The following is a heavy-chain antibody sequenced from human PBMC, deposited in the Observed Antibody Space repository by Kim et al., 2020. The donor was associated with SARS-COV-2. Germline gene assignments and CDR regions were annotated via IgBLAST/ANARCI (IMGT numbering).Heavy chain of an antibody. D-gene: IGHD3-16*01. CDR2: IKPDGSEK. CDR3: TAGGTY. V-gene: IGHV3-7*01. CDR1: GFIFSNWC. J-gene: IGHJ4*02. Sequence: GGSLRLSCEASGFIFSNWCMNWIRQAPGKGLEWVANIKPDGSEKYYVDSVKGRFTISRDNSENSLYLQMNSLRAEDTAVYYCTAGGTYWAQGTEVIVSA.